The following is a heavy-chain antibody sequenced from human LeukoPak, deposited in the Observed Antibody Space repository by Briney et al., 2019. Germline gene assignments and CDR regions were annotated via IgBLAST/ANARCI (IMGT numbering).Heavy chain of an antibody. CDR1: GFTFSNYA. V-gene: IGHV3-23*01. D-gene: IGHD3-9*01. Sequence: GSLRLSCVASGFTFSNYAMSWVRQAPGKGLEWVSAITGSGGNTYYADSVKGRFTISRDNSKNTVFLQMNSLRAEDTAVYYCAKWGDYDVLTGYYVSDYWGQGTLVTVSS. J-gene: IGHJ4*02. CDR3: AKWGDYDVLTGYYVSDY. CDR2: ITGSGGNT.